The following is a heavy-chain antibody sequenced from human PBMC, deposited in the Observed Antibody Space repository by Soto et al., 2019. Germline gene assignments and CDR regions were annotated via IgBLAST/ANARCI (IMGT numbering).Heavy chain of an antibody. CDR1: GYTFTSYD. V-gene: IGHV1-8*01. CDR3: ARERSSGAFDI. Sequence: QVQLVQSGAEVKKPGASVKVSCKTSGYTFTSYDINWVRQATGQGLEWMGWMNPNSANTAYAQKFQGRVTMTRNTSIITAYMELSSLRSEDTAVYYCARERSSGAFDIWGQGTMVSVSS. CDR2: MNPNSANT. J-gene: IGHJ3*02. D-gene: IGHD1-26*01.